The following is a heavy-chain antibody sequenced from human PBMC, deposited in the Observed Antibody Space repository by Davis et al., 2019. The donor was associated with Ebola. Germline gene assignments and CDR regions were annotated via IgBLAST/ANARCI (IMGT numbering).Heavy chain of an antibody. CDR3: AKDHTVILVLLFDY. CDR1: GFTFSSYA. Sequence: GESLKISCAASGFTFSSYAMSWVRQAPGKGLEWVSAISGGGDTTYYADSVEGRFTISRDNSKNTLYLQMSSLRAEDTSVYYCAKDHTVILVLLFDYWGQGTLVTVSS. V-gene: IGHV3-23*01. D-gene: IGHD3-22*01. CDR2: ISGGGDTT. J-gene: IGHJ4*02.